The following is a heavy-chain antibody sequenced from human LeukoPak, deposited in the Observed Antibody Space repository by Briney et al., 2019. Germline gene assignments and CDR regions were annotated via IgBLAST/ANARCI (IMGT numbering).Heavy chain of an antibody. D-gene: IGHD5-12*01. CDR2: IYYSGST. CDR1: GGSISSSSYY. CDR3: ARLRKNSGYDWSY. J-gene: IGHJ4*02. Sequence: SETLSLTCTVSGGSISSSSYYWGWIRQPXGKGLECIGSIYYSGSTYYNPSLKSRVTISVDTSKNHFPLKLSSVTAADTAVYYCARLRKNSGYDWSYWGQGTLVTVSS. V-gene: IGHV4-39*02.